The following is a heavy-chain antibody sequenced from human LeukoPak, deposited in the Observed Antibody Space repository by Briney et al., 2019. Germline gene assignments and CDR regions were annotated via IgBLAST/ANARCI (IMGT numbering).Heavy chain of an antibody. CDR1: GYTFTSYG. Sequence: GASVKVSCKASGYTFTSYGISWVRQAPGQGLEWMGWISAYNGNTNYAQKLQGRVTMTTDTSTSTAYMELRSLRSDDTAVYYCARVIRSIAVAGGRFDLWGQGTLVTVSS. D-gene: IGHD6-19*01. CDR2: ISAYNGNT. V-gene: IGHV1-18*01. J-gene: IGHJ5*02. CDR3: ARVIRSIAVAGGRFDL.